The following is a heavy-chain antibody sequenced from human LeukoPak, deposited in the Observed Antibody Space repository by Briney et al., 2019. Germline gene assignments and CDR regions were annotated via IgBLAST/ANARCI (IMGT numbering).Heavy chain of an antibody. CDR3: ARDDYRYSFDY. D-gene: IGHD4-11*01. J-gene: IGHJ4*02. CDR1: GYTFTSYG. V-gene: IGHV1-18*01. Sequence: ASVKVTCKASGYTFTSYGIIWVRQAPGQGLEWMGWISAYNGNTNYAQKLQGRVTMTTDTSTSTAYMELRSLRSDDTAVYYCARDDYRYSFDYCVQGTLVTVSS. CDR2: ISAYNGNT.